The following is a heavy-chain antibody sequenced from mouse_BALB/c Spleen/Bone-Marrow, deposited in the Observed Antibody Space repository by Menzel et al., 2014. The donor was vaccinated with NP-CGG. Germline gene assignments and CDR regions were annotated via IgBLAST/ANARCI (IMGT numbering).Heavy chain of an antibody. CDR3: ASPIYYDYPLFAY. V-gene: IGHV2-9*02. J-gene: IGHJ3*01. CDR1: GFSLTSYG. CDR2: IWAGGST. D-gene: IGHD2-4*01. Sequence: QVQLQQSGPGLVAPSQSLSIACTVSGFSLTSYGVHWVRQPPGKGLEWLGVIWAGGSTNCNSALMSRLSISKDNSKSQVFLKMNSLQTDDTAMYYCASPIYYDYPLFAYWGQGTLVTVSA.